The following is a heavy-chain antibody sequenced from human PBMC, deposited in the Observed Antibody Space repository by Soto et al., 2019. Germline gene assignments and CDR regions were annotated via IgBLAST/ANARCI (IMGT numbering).Heavy chain of an antibody. J-gene: IGHJ6*03. V-gene: IGHV5-51*01. CDR3: ARHGPGHYYYMDL. CDR2: IYPGDSDT. CDR1: RYSFTSYW. Sequence: PGESLKISCKGSRYSFTSYWIGWVLQIPWKGLEWMGIIYPGDSDTRYSPSFQGQVTISADKSISTASLQWSSLKASDTATYYCARHGPGHYYYMDLWGKGTTVTVSS.